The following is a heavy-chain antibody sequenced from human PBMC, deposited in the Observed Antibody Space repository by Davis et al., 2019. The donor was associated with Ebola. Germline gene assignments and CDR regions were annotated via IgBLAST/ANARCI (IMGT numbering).Heavy chain of an antibody. J-gene: IGHJ5*02. D-gene: IGHD4-23*01. V-gene: IGHV4-38-2*02. CDR3: ARSNYGGNSEWQFRFDP. CDR1: GYSISSVYY. Sequence: MPGGSLRPSCTLPGYSISSVYYWGWIRQPQGKGLEWIGSIYLIGSTYYNPSLKSRVTISVDTSKNQFSLKLSSVTAADTAVYYCARSNYGGNSEWQFRFDPWGQGTLVTVSS. CDR2: IYLIGST.